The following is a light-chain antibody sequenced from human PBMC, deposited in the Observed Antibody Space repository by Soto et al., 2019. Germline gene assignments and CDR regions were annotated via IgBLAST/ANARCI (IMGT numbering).Light chain of an antibody. Sequence: QTVVTQEPALSVSPGGTVTLTCGLTSGSVSTTYYTSWYQQTPGQAPRTLINNTNTRLSGVPDRFSGSILGNKAALTITGAQADDDSDYYCSSYTSSSTLYVVFGGGTKLTVL. V-gene: IGLV8-61*01. CDR2: NTN. CDR1: SGSVSTTYY. J-gene: IGLJ2*01. CDR3: SSYTSSSTLYVV.